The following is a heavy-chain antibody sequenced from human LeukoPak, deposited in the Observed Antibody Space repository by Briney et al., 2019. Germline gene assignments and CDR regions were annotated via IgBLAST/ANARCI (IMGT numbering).Heavy chain of an antibody. D-gene: IGHD3-9*01. CDR1: GFTFSSYA. Sequence: GGSLRLSCAAPGFTFSSYAMSWVRQAPGKGLEWVSAISGSGGSTYSADSVKSRFTISRDNSKNTLYLQMNSLRAEDTAVYYCAKIGLLTVNFDFWGQGTLVTVSS. CDR2: ISGSGGST. CDR3: AKIGLLTVNFDF. V-gene: IGHV3-23*01. J-gene: IGHJ4*02.